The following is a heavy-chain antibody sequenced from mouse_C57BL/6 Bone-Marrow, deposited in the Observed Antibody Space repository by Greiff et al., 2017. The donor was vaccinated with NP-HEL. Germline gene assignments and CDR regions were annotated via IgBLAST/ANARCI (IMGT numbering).Heavy chain of an antibody. D-gene: IGHD1-1*01. V-gene: IGHV14-4*01. J-gene: IGHJ2*01. CDR2: IDPENGDT. CDR3: TTRGGYYGDFDY. CDR1: GFNIKDDY. Sequence: EVQLQQSGAELVRPGASVKLSCTASGFNIKDDYMHWVKQRPEQGLEWIGWIDPENGDTEYASKFQGKATITADTSSNTAYLQLSSLTSEDTAVYYCTTRGGYYGDFDYWGQGTTLTVSS.